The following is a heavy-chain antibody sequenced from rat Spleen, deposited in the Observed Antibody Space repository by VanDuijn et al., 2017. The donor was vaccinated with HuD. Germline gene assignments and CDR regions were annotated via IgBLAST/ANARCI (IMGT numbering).Heavy chain of an antibody. CDR3: TREGHTMDRATYWFAY. J-gene: IGHJ3*01. V-gene: IGHV2S12*01. D-gene: IGHD1-9*01. Sequence: QVQLKESGPGLVQPSQTLSLTCTVSGFSLTSDGVSWVRQPPGKGLEWIAAVSSGGNTYYDSTLKSRLSISRDTSKSQGFLKIYSLQTEDTAIYFCTREGHTMDRATYWFAYWGQGTLVTVSS. CDR1: GFSLTSDG. CDR2: VSSGGNT.